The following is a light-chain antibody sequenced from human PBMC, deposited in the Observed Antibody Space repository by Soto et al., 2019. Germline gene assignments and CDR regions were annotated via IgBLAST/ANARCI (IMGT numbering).Light chain of an antibody. CDR1: QNIRSY. Sequence: DIQMTQSPSSLSASVGDRVTITCRASQNIRSYLSWYQQEPRKAPKLLIYAASSLQSGVPSRFSGSGSGTEFPLTVSSLQPEDFATYFCQQSFSTPSTWTFGPGTKVDIK. CDR2: AAS. CDR3: QQSFSTPSTWT. V-gene: IGKV1-39*01. J-gene: IGKJ1*01.